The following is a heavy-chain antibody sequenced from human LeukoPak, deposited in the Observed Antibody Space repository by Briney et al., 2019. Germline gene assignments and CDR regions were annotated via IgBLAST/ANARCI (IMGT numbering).Heavy chain of an antibody. CDR2: INHSGST. D-gene: IGHD3-22*01. CDR3: AREGYYYDSSGYYAQLWDY. CDR1: GGSFSGYY. J-gene: IGHJ4*02. V-gene: IGHV4-34*01. Sequence: SETLSLTCAVYGGSFSGYYWSWIRQPPGKGLEWIGEINHSGSTNYNPSLKSRVTISVDTSKNQFSLKLSSVTAADTAVYYCAREGYYYDSSGYYAQLWDYWGQGTLVTVSS.